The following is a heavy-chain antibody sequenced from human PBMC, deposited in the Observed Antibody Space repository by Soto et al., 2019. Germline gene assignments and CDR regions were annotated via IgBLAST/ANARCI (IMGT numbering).Heavy chain of an antibody. Sequence: QVQLVQSGAEVKKPGASVKVSCKSSGYTFTSYGISWVRQAPGQGLEWMGWISPYNGNTNYAQKFQGRFTMTTDTSTGTAYMELRSLTSDDTAVYYCARDDESSSWYRYFDYWGQGTLVTVSS. J-gene: IGHJ4*02. V-gene: IGHV1-18*01. D-gene: IGHD6-13*01. CDR3: ARDDESSSWYRYFDY. CDR2: ISPYNGNT. CDR1: GYTFTSYG.